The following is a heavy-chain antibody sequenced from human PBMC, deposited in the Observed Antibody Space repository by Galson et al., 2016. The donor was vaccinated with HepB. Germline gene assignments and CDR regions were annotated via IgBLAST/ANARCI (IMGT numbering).Heavy chain of an antibody. CDR3: ARVNWNYAAYYFDY. D-gene: IGHD1-7*01. CDR1: GFTFSNYA. J-gene: IGHJ4*03. CDR2: IASDGGTK. Sequence: SLRLSCAVSGFTFSNYALHWVRQAPGKGLYWVAVIASDGGTKYYADSVKGRFTISRDLSKNTLYLQMNSLRAEDTAVYYCARVNWNYAAYYFDYWGKGTAVTVSS. V-gene: IGHV3-30-3*01.